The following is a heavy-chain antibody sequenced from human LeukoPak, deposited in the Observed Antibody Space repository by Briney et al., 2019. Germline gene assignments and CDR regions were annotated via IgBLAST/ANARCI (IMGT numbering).Heavy chain of an antibody. CDR1: GFTFSSYA. J-gene: IGHJ3*02. CDR3: ASLDVYGDYYHDAFDI. CDR2: ISGSGSSI. D-gene: IGHD4-17*01. Sequence: PGGSLRLSCAASGFTFSSYAMSWVRQAPGKGLEWVSAISGSGSSIYYADSVKGRFTISRDNAKNSLYLQMNSLRAEDTAVYYCASLDVYGDYYHDAFDIWGQGTMVTVSS. V-gene: IGHV3-21*01.